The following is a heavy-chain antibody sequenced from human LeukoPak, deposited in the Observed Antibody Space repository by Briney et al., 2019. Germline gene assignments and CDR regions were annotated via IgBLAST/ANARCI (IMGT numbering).Heavy chain of an antibody. CDR2: IKQDGSEK. CDR3: ATDPGIAVAGKDY. D-gene: IGHD6-19*01. CDR1: GFTFSSYW. J-gene: IGHJ4*02. Sequence: PGGSLRLSCAASGFTFSSYWMSWVRQAPGKGLEWVANIKQDGSEKYYVDSVKGRFTISRDNAKNSLYLQMNSLRAEDTAVCYCATDPGIAVAGKDYWGQGTLVTVSS. V-gene: IGHV3-7*03.